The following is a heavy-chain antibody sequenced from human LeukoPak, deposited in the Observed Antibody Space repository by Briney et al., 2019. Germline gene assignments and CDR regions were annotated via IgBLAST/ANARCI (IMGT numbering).Heavy chain of an antibody. V-gene: IGHV5-10-1*01. CDR3: ARTVLYYGMDV. D-gene: IGHD3-10*01. Sequence: GESLKISCKGSGYSISSYWISWVRQMPGKGLEWMGRIDPSDSDTNYSPSFQGRVTFSPDKSKSTVYLKWSSVTASDTAMYYCARTVLYYGMDVWGQGTTVTVSS. J-gene: IGHJ6*02. CDR2: IDPSDSDT. CDR1: GYSISSYW.